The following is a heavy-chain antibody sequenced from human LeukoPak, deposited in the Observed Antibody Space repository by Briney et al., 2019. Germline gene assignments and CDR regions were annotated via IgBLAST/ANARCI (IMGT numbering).Heavy chain of an antibody. CDR2: MNPNSGNT. CDR3: ARGEEATPYHYYYYYMDV. V-gene: IGHV1-8*01. D-gene: IGHD3-16*01. CDR1: GYTFTSYD. J-gene: IGHJ6*03. Sequence: GASVKVSCKASGYTFTSYDINWVRQATGQGLEWMGWMNPNSGNTGYAQRFQGRVTMTRNTSISTAYMELSSLRSEDTAVYYCARGEEATPYHYYYYYMDVWGKGTTVTVSS.